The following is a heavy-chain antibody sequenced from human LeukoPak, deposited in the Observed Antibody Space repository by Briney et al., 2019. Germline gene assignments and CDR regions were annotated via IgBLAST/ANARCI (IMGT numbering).Heavy chain of an antibody. J-gene: IGHJ4*02. CDR2: MNPNSGNT. CDR3: ARVGYSYGHDNGYYFDY. CDR1: GYTSTSYD. D-gene: IGHD5-18*01. Sequence: ASVKVSCKASGYTSTSYDINWVRQATGQGLEWMGWMNPNSGNTGYAQKFQGRVTMTRNTSISTAYMELSSLRSEDTAVYYCARVGYSYGHDNGYYFDYWGQGTLVTVSS. V-gene: IGHV1-8*01.